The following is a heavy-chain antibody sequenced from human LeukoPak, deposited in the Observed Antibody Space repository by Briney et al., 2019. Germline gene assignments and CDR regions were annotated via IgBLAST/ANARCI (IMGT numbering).Heavy chain of an antibody. CDR3: ARGTYYYGSGSYYFNWFDP. Sequence: ASVNVSCKASGYIFTGYYMHWVRQAPGQGLEWMGWINPNSGGTNYAQKFQGRVTMTRDTSISTAYMELSRLRSDDTAVYYCARGTYYYGSGSYYFNWFDPWGQGTLVTVSS. CDR1: GYIFTGYY. J-gene: IGHJ5*02. D-gene: IGHD3-10*01. V-gene: IGHV1-2*02. CDR2: INPNSGGT.